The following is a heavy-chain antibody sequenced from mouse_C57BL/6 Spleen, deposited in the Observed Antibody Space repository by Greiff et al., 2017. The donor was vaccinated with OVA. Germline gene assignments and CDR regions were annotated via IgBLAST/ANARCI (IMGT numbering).Heavy chain of an antibody. D-gene: IGHD1-1*01. V-gene: IGHV5-17*01. CDR2: ISSGSSTI. CDR3: ARPTVGYFDY. J-gene: IGHJ2*01. CDR1: GFTFSDYG. Sequence: EVKLVESGGGLVKPGGSLKLSCAASGFTFSDYGMHWVRQAPEKGLEWVAYISSGSSTIYYADTVKGRFTISRDNAKNTLFLQMTSLRSEDTAMYYCARPTVGYFDYWGQGTTLTVSS.